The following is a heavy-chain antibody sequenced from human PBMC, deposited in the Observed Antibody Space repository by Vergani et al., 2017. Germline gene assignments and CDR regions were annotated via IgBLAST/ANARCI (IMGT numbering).Heavy chain of an antibody. V-gene: IGHV3-21*01. D-gene: IGHD2-2*01. CDR2: ISSSSSYI. CDR3: ARVVVPAAILDWFDP. Sequence: EVQLVESGGGLVKPGGSLRLSCAASGFTFSSYSLNWVRQAPGKGLEWVSSISSSSSYIYYADSVKGRFTISSDNAKNSLYLQMNSLRAEDTAVYYCARVVVPAAILDWFDPWGQGTLVTVSS. J-gene: IGHJ5*02. CDR1: GFTFSSYS.